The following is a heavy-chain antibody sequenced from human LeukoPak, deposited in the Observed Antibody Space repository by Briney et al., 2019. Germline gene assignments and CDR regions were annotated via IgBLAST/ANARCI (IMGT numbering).Heavy chain of an antibody. CDR3: ARARGGELLEY. V-gene: IGHV1-3*01. CDR2: INAGNGNT. Sequence: GSSVKVSCKASGGTFSSYAISWVRQAPGQGLEWMGWINAGNGNTKYSQKFQGRVTITRDTSASTAYMELSSLRSEDTAVYYCARARGGELLEYWGQGTLVTVSS. D-gene: IGHD3-10*01. J-gene: IGHJ4*02. CDR1: GGTFSSYA.